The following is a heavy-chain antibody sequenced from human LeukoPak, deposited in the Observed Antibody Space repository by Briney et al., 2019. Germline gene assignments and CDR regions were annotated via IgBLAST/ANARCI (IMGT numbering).Heavy chain of an antibody. CDR1: GFTFSSYA. Sequence: GRSLRLSCAASGFTFSSYAMHWVRQAPGKGLEWVAVISYDGSNKYYADSVKGRFTISRDNSKNTLYLQMNSLRAEDTAVYYCARDRMYGDPKYSDYWGQETLVTVSS. J-gene: IGHJ4*02. V-gene: IGHV3-30-3*01. CDR2: ISYDGSNK. CDR3: ARDRMYGDPKYSDY. D-gene: IGHD4-17*01.